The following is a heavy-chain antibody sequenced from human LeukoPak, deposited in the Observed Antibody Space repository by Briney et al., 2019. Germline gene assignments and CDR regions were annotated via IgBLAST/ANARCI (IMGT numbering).Heavy chain of an antibody. J-gene: IGHJ5*02. CDR3: AKGATSGWLLYWFDP. CDR1: GLTSSTYATSYA. D-gene: IGHD6-19*01. Sequence: GGSLRLSCAVSGLTSSTYATSYAMTWVRQAPGKGLEWVSGISSSGGSTYYAESVKGRFTISRDNFKNTLYLQMNSLRDDDTAIYYCAKGATSGWLLYWFDPWGQGTLVTVSS. V-gene: IGHV3-23*01. CDR2: ISSSGGST.